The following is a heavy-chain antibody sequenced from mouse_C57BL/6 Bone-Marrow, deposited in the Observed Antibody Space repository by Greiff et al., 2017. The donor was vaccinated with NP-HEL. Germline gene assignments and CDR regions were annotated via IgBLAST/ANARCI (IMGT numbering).Heavy chain of an antibody. CDR1: GYTFTSYW. CDR3: ARWGLYGNYWYFDV. V-gene: IGHV1-64*01. J-gene: IGHJ1*03. D-gene: IGHD2-1*01. CDR2: IHPNSGST. Sequence: QVQLQQSGAELVKPGASVKLSCKASGYTFTSYWMPWVKQRPGQGLEWIGMIHPNSGSTNYNEKFKSKATLTVDKSSSTAYMQLSSLTSEESAVYYCARWGLYGNYWYFDVWGTGTTVTVSS.